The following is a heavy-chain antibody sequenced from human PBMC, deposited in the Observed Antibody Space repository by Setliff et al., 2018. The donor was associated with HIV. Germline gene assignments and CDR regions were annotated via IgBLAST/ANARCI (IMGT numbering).Heavy chain of an antibody. Sequence: SETLSLTCTVSGQFISDGYYWGWIRQPPGKGLEWIGSVYHSGKTYYNPSLKSRVTMSADTSKNQSSLMLRSMTAADTAVYYCARGIGTRYNYYMDVWGRGTTVTVSS. CDR1: GQFISDGYY. CDR3: ARGIGTRYNYYMDV. D-gene: IGHD1-20*01. J-gene: IGHJ6*03. CDR2: VYHSGKT. V-gene: IGHV4-38-2*02.